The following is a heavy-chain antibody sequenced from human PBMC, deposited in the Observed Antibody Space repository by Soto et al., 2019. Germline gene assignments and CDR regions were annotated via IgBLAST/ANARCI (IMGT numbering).Heavy chain of an antibody. Sequence: QVQLQESGPGLVKPSQTLSLTCTVSGGSISSGDYYWSWIRQPPGKGLEWIGYIYYSGSTYYNPSLKSRVNISVETSKNRCSLKLSSVTAADTVVYYCSREIDYPYYYGMDVWGQGTTVTVSS. CDR1: GGSISSGDYY. CDR2: IYYSGST. D-gene: IGHD3-10*01. CDR3: SREIDYPYYYGMDV. V-gene: IGHV4-30-4*01. J-gene: IGHJ6*02.